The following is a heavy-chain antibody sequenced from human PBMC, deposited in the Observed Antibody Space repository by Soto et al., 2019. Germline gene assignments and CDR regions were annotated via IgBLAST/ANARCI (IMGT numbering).Heavy chain of an antibody. CDR3: ARSVVVVAAPPGRFDF. CDR2: IYYSGST. J-gene: IGHJ1*01. CDR1: GGSISSGGYY. Sequence: SETLSLTCTVSGGSISSGGYYWSWIRQHPGKGLEWIGYIYYSGSTYYNPSLKSRVTISVDTSKNQFSLKLSSVTAADTAVYYCARSVVVVAAPPGRFDFWGQGTRVPVSS. V-gene: IGHV4-31*03. D-gene: IGHD2-15*01.